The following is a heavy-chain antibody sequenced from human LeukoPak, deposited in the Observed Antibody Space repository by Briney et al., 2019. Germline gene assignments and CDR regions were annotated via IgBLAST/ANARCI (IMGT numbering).Heavy chain of an antibody. Sequence: SETLSLTCTVSGGSISSHYWSWIRQPPGKGLEWIGYIYYSGSTNYNPSLKSRVIISVDTSKNQFSLKLSSVTAADTAVYYCARGPSVTGFWSGYYTPYYYYMDVWGKGTTVTVSS. CDR2: IYYSGST. D-gene: IGHD3-3*01. CDR1: GGSISSHY. V-gene: IGHV4-59*11. J-gene: IGHJ6*03. CDR3: ARGPSVTGFWSGYYTPYYYYMDV.